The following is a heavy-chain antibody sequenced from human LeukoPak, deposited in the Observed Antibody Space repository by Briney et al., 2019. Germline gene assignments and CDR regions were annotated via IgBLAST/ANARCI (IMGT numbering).Heavy chain of an antibody. CDR3: AKTGTPEMCSGGSCYQYYFDY. CDR1: GFTFSSYG. V-gene: IGHV3-33*06. D-gene: IGHD2-15*01. J-gene: IGHJ4*02. CDR2: IWYDGSNK. Sequence: GRSLRLSCAASGFTFSSYGMHWVCQAPGKGLEWVAVIWYDGSNKYYADSVKGRFTISRDNSKNTLYLQMNSLRAEDTAVYYCAKTGTPEMCSGGSCYQYYFDYWGQGTLVTVSS.